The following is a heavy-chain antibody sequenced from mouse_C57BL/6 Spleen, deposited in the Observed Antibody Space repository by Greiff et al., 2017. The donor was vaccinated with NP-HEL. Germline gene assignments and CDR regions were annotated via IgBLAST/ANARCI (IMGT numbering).Heavy chain of an antibody. CDR1: GYTFTSYW. J-gene: IGHJ2*01. Sequence: QVHVKQPGAELVKPGASVKMSCKASGYTFTSYWITWVKQRPGQGLEWIGDIYPGSGSTNYNEKFKSKATLTVDTSSSTAYMQLSSLTSEDSAVYYCARNEDYYGSSYYFDYWGQGTTLTVSS. CDR2: IYPGSGST. CDR3: ARNEDYYGSSYYFDY. D-gene: IGHD1-1*01. V-gene: IGHV1-55*01.